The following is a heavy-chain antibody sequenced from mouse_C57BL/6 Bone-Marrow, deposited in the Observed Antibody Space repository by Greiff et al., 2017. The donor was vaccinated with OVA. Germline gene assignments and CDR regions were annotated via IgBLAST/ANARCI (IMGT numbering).Heavy chain of an antibody. J-gene: IGHJ1*03. D-gene: IGHD2-2*01. V-gene: IGHV1-69*01. CDR2: IDPSDSYT. Sequence: QVQLKQPGAELVMPGASVKLSCKASGYTFTSYWMHWVKQRPGQGLEWIGEIDPSDSYTNYNQKFKGKSTLTVDKSSSAAYMHLSSLTSEDSAVYYCARYGYYWDFDVWGTGTTVTVSS. CDR1: GYTFTSYW. CDR3: ARYGYYWDFDV.